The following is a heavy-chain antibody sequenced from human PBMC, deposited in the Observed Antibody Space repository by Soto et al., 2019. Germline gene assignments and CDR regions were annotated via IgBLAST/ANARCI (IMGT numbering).Heavy chain of an antibody. J-gene: IGHJ4*02. CDR1: GGSISSGDYY. D-gene: IGHD2-15*01. CDR3: ARGLGYCSGGSCYDY. Sequence: QVQLQESGPGLVKPSQTLSLTCTVSGGSISSGDYYWSWIRQPPGKGLEWIGYIYYSGSTYYNPSLKSRVTLSVDTSKNQFSLKLSSVTAADTAVYYCARGLGYCSGGSCYDYWGQGTLVTVSS. CDR2: IYYSGST. V-gene: IGHV4-30-4*01.